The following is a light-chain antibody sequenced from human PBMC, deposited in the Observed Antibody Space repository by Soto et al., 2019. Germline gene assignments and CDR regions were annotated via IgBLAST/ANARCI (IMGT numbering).Light chain of an antibody. CDR3: QQSYSILT. CDR2: AAS. J-gene: IGKJ1*01. Sequence: DIQMTQSPSSLSASVGDRVTITCRASQSISDYLNWYQQKPEKAPELLIYAASTLQSGVPSRFSGSGSGTDFTLTISSLQPEDFATYYCQQSYSILTFGQGTKVEIK. V-gene: IGKV1-39*01. CDR1: QSISDY.